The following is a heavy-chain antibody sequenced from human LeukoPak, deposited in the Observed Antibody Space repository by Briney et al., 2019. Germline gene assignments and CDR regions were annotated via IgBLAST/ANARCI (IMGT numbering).Heavy chain of an antibody. CDR1: GFTFSNAW. CDR2: ISRSGSTK. V-gene: IGHV3-11*01. CDR3: ARVAHRRGGWPNWFDP. J-gene: IGHJ5*02. Sequence: GGSLRLSCAASGFTFSNAWMSWVRQAPGKGLEWVSSISRSGSTKYYADSVKGRFTISRDNAKNSLFLQMNSLRAEDTAVYYCARVAHRRGGWPNWFDPWGQGTLVTVSS. D-gene: IGHD3-10*01.